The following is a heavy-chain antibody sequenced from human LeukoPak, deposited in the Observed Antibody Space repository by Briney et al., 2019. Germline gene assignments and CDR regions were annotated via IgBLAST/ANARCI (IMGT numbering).Heavy chain of an antibody. CDR2: ISSSSSYT. V-gene: IGHV3-11*05. Sequence: PGGSLRLSCAASGFTFSDYYMSWIRQAPGKGLEWVSYISSSSSYTNYADSVKGRFTISRDNAKNSLYLQMTSLRAEDTAVYYCAKDRSGYDLGSFDYWGQGTLVTVSS. D-gene: IGHD5-12*01. CDR1: GFTFSDYY. J-gene: IGHJ4*02. CDR3: AKDRSGYDLGSFDY.